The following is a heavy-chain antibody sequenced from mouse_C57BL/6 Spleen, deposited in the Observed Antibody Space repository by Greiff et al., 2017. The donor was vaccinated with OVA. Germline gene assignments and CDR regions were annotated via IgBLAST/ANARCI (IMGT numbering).Heavy chain of an antibody. CDR1: GYTFTDYY. J-gene: IGHJ2*01. CDR2: INPNNGGT. CDR3: ARLDGNVPYFDY. V-gene: IGHV1-26*01. D-gene: IGHD2-1*01. Sequence: EVQLQQSGPELVKPGASVKISCKASGYTFTDYYMNWVKQSHGKSLEWIGDINPNNGGTSYNQKFKGKATLTVDKSSSTAYIELRSLTSEDSAVYYCARLDGNVPYFDYWGQGTTLTVSS.